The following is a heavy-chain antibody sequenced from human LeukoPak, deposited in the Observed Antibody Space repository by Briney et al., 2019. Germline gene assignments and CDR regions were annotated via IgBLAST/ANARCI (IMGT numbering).Heavy chain of an antibody. CDR2: INPNSGGT. CDR1: GYTFTGYY. V-gene: IGHV1-2*02. J-gene: IGHJ3*02. CDR3: ARFGTNGAFDI. Sequence: ASVKVSCKASGYTFTGYYMHWVRQAPGQGLEWMGWINPNSGGTNYAQKCQGRVTTTRDTSISTAYMELSRLRSDDTAVYYWARFGTNGAFDIWGQEKMVTVSS. D-gene: IGHD1-1*01.